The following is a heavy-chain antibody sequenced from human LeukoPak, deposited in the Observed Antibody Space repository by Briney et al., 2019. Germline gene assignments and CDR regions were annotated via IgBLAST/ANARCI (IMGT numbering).Heavy chain of an antibody. V-gene: IGHV1-18*01. CDR1: GYTFTSYG. CDR2: ISAYNGNT. CDR3: ARAGGQYCSSTSCYYSDY. D-gene: IGHD2-2*01. Sequence: ASVKVSCKASGYTFTSYGISRVRQAPGQGLEWMGWISAYNGNTNYAQKLQGRVTMTTDTSTSTAYMELRSLRSDDTAVYYCARAGGQYCSSTSCYYSDYWGQGTLVTVSS. J-gene: IGHJ4*02.